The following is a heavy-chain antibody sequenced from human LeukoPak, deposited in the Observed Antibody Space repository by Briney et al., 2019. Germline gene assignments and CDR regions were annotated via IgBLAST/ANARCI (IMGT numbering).Heavy chain of an antibody. V-gene: IGHV4-39*01. CDR2: IYYSGNT. CDR3: ARYPTAMVSFDY. D-gene: IGHD5-18*01. J-gene: IGHJ4*02. Sequence: PSETLSLTCTVSGGSISSSDYYWGWIRQPPGKGLEWIGSIYYSGNTYDNPSLKSRVTISVDTSKNKFSLRLFFVTAADTAVYYCARYPTAMVSFDYWGQGTLVTVSS. CDR1: GGSISSSDYY.